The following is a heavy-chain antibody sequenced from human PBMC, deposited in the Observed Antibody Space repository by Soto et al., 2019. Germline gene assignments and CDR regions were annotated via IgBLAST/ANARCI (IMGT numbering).Heavy chain of an antibody. Sequence: SVKVSCKASGGTFSSYAISWVRQAPGQGLEWMGGIIPIFGTANYAQKFQGRVTITADESTSTAYMELSSLRSEDTAVYYCARARAITGTTPYFDYWGQGXLVTVYS. CDR2: IIPIFGTA. J-gene: IGHJ4*02. D-gene: IGHD1-7*01. CDR1: GGTFSSYA. V-gene: IGHV1-69*13. CDR3: ARARAITGTTPYFDY.